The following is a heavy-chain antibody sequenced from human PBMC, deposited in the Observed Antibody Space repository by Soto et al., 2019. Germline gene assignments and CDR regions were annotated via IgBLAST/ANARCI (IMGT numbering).Heavy chain of an antibody. V-gene: IGHV1-18*04. J-gene: IGHJ6*02. CDR1: GYTFTSYG. CDR2: IRAYNGNT. D-gene: IGHD3-3*01. Sequence: VPVKVSCKASGYTFTSYGISRVRNSTGQGLEWMAWIRAYNGNTNYAQKLQGRVTMTTDTSTSTAYLGRRSLISDDTAVYYCASFRPYYDDHDPKRGYYYGMDFWGQGTSVTVSS. CDR3: ASFRPYYDDHDPKRGYYYGMDF.